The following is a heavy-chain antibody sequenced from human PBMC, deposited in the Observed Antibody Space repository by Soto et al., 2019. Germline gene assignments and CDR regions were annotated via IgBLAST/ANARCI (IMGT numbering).Heavy chain of an antibody. Sequence: QVQLVQSGAEVKKPGASVKVSCKASGYTFTGYYMHWVRQAPGQGLEWMGWINPNSGGTNYAQKFRGGVTMTSERSISTAYIELSRLRSDDTAVYYCARAAWSAGNYYYYGMDVWGQGTTVTVSS. V-gene: IGHV1-2*02. D-gene: IGHD6-13*01. CDR1: GYTFTGYY. CDR2: INPNSGGT. CDR3: ARAAWSAGNYYYYGMDV. J-gene: IGHJ6*02.